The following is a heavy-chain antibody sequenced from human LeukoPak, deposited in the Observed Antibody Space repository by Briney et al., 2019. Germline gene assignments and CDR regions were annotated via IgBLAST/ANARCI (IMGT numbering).Heavy chain of an antibody. V-gene: IGHV3-23*01. Sequence: GGSLRLSCAASGFTFSSYAMSWVRQAPGKGLEWVSTISGSGAGTYYAESVKGRFTISRDNSKNMLYLQMDSLRPEDTAVYYCASNFYDVGGYYYRTPVQYWGQGTPVTVSS. CDR2: ISGSGAGT. CDR3: ASNFYDVGGYYYRTPVQY. D-gene: IGHD3-22*01. CDR1: GFTFSSYA. J-gene: IGHJ4*02.